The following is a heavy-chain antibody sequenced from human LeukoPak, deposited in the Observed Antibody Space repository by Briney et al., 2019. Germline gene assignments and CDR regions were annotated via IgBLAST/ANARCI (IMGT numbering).Heavy chain of an antibody. CDR3: ARDLRTTGAFDI. J-gene: IGHJ3*02. CDR1: GFTFSTYW. Sequence: GGSLRLSCAASGFTFSTYWMHWVRQAPGKGLVWVSRINSDGSSTRYADSVKGRFTISRDNAKNTLYLQMNSLRAEDTAVYYCARDLRTTGAFDIWGQGTMVTVSA. V-gene: IGHV3-74*01. CDR2: INSDGSST. D-gene: IGHD4-17*01.